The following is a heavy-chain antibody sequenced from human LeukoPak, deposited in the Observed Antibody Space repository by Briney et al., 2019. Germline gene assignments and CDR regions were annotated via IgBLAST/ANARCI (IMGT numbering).Heavy chain of an antibody. Sequence: SETLSLTCTVSGVSISSGSYYWSWIRQPAGKGLEWIGRIYTSGSTKYNPSLKSRVTISVDTSKNQFSLKLSSVTAADTAVYYCARDLGTTFDYWGQGTLVTVSS. D-gene: IGHD1-14*01. CDR1: GVSISSGSYY. CDR2: IYTSGST. J-gene: IGHJ4*02. CDR3: ARDLGTTFDY. V-gene: IGHV4-61*02.